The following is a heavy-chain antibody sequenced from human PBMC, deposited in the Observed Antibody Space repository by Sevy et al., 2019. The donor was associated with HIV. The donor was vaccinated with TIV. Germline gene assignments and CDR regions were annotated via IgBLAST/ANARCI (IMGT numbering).Heavy chain of an antibody. CDR3: AKEGWVYRSSWYYFDY. CDR2: ISWNSGSI. Sequence: GGSLRLSCAASGFTFNNYAMNWVRQAPGKGLEWVSGISWNSGSIGYADSVKGRFTISRDNAKNSLYLQMNSLRAEDTALYYCAKEGWVYRSSWYYFDYWGQGTLVTVSS. J-gene: IGHJ4*02. CDR1: GFTFNNYA. D-gene: IGHD6-13*01. V-gene: IGHV3-9*01.